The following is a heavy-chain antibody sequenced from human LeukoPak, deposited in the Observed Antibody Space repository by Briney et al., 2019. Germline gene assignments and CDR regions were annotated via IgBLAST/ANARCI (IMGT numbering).Heavy chain of an antibody. D-gene: IGHD7-27*01. CDR3: ATTDYANGGWFDP. CDR1: GGSFNSYY. CDR2: VHYSGST. J-gene: IGHJ5*02. V-gene: IGHV4-59*08. Sequence: SETLSLTCTVSGGSFNSYYWNWIRQPPGKGLEWIAYVHYSGSTNYNPSLKSRVTISGDTSKNQFSLKLSSVTAADTAVYYCATTDYANGGWFDPWGQGTLVTVSS.